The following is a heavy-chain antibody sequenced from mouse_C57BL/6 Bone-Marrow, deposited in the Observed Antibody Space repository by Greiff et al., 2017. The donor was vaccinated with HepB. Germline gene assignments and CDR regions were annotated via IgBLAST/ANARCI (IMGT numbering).Heavy chain of an antibody. CDR1: GFTFSDYG. V-gene: IGHV5-15*01. CDR2: ISNLAYSI. D-gene: IGHD1-1*01. J-gene: IGHJ3*01. CDR3: ARDGPTESWFAY. Sequence: EVKLVESGGGLVQPGGSLKLSCAASGFTFSDYGMAWVRQAPRKGPEWVAFISNLAYSIYYADTVTGRVTVSRENAKNTLYLEMSSLRSEDTAMYYCARDGPTESWFAYWGQGTLVTVSA.